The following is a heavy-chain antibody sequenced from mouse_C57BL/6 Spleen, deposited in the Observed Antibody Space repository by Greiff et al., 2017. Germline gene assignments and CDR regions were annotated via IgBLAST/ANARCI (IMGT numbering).Heavy chain of an antibody. CDR1: GYTFTDYN. CDR3: GRNYGNPAWFAY. V-gene: IGHV1-18*01. Sequence: EVKLVESGPELVKPGASVKIPCKASGYTFTDYNMDWVKQSHGKSLEWIGDINPNNGGTIYNQKFKGKATLTVDKSSSTAYMELRSLTSEDTAVCYCGRNYGNPAWFAYWGQGTLVTVSA. J-gene: IGHJ3*01. CDR2: INPNNGGT. D-gene: IGHD2-1*01.